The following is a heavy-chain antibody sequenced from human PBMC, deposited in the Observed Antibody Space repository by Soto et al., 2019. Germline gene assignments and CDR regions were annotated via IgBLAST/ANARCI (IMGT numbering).Heavy chain of an antibody. CDR3: ARSRGVVAATDY. V-gene: IGHV1-2*02. CDR2: INPNSGGT. D-gene: IGHD2-15*01. CDR1: GYTFTGYY. Sequence: GSVKVSCKASGYTFTGYYMHWVRQAPGQGLEWMGWINPNSGGTNYAQKFQGRVTMTRDTSISTAYMELSRLRSDDTAVYYCARSRGVVAATDYWGQGTLVTVSS. J-gene: IGHJ4*02.